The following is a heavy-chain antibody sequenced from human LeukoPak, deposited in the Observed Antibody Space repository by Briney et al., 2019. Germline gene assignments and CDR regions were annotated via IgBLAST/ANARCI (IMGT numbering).Heavy chain of an antibody. D-gene: IGHD6-6*01. J-gene: IGHJ4*02. CDR2: VHYSGNT. V-gene: IGHV4-39*01. CDR3: ARGAFEYSTMLSYYYFDY. CDR1: GDSISSSIYY. Sequence: SETLSLTCTVSGDSISSSIYYWGWIRQPPGKGLEWIGSVHYSGNTYYSPSLKSRVTISIDTSKNQFSLKLSSVTAADTAVYYCARGAFEYSTMLSYYYFDYWGQGTLVTVSS.